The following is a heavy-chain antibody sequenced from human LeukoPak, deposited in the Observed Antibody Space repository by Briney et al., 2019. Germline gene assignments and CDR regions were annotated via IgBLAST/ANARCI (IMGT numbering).Heavy chain of an antibody. CDR3: ARGDGYNIRYYFDY. J-gene: IGHJ4*02. CDR2: MNPNSGNT. CDR1: GYTFTSYD. D-gene: IGHD5-24*01. V-gene: IGHV1-8*01. Sequence: ASVKVSFKASGYTFTSYDINWVRQATGQGLEWMGWMNPNSGNTGYAQKFQGRVTMTRNTSISTAYMELSRLRSDDTAVYYCARGDGYNIRYYFDYWGQGTLVTVSS.